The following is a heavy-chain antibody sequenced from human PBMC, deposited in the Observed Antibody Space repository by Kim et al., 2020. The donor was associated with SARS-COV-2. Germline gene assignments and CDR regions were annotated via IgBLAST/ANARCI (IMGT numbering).Heavy chain of an antibody. Sequence: SETLSLTCAVYGGSFSGYYWSWIRQPPGKGLEWIGEINHSGSTNYNPSLKSRVTISVDTSKNQFSLKLSSVTAADTAVYYCARGRIIVYYYGSWSFGWDYWGQGTVVTVSS. CDR3: ARGRIIVYYYGSWSFGWDY. J-gene: IGHJ4*02. V-gene: IGHV4-34*01. D-gene: IGHD3-10*01. CDR1: GGSFSGYY. CDR2: INHSGST.